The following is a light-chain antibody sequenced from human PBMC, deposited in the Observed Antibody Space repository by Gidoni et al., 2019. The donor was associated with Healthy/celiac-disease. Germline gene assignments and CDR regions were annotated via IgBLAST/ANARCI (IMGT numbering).Light chain of an antibody. CDR2: EVS. V-gene: IGLV2-14*01. CDR3: SSYTSSSTYV. Sequence: QSALTQPASVSGSPGQSFTISCTGTSSDVGGYNYFSWYQQHPGKAPKLMIYEVSNRPTGVSNRFSGSKSGNTASLPISGLQAEDEADYYCSSYTSSSTYVFGTGTKVTVL. CDR1: SSDVGGYNY. J-gene: IGLJ1*01.